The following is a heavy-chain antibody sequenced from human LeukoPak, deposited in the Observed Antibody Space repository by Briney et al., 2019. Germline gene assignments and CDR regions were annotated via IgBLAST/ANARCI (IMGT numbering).Heavy chain of an antibody. J-gene: IGHJ4*02. CDR3: ARVVPAATIDY. D-gene: IGHD2-2*01. Sequence: GGSLRLSCAASGFTFSDYYMSWIRQAPGKGLEWVAVISYDGSNKYYADSVKGRFTISRDNSKNTLYLQMNSLRAEDTAVYYCARVVPAATIDYWGQGTLVTVSS. CDR2: ISYDGSNK. V-gene: IGHV3-30-3*01. CDR1: GFTFSDYY.